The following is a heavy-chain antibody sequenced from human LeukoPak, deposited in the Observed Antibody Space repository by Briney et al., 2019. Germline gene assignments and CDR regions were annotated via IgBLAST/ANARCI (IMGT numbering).Heavy chain of an antibody. D-gene: IGHD6-13*01. Sequence: PSETLSLTCTVSGGSISSYYWSWIRQPPGKGLEWIGYIYYSGSTNYNPSLKSRVTISVDTSKNQFSLKLSSVTAADTAVYYCARELLYSSSWYYFDYWGQGTLVTVSS. J-gene: IGHJ4*02. CDR1: GGSISSYY. CDR2: IYYSGST. CDR3: ARELLYSSSWYYFDY. V-gene: IGHV4-59*12.